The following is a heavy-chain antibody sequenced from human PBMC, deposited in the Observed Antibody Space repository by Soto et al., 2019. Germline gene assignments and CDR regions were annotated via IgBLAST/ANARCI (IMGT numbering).Heavy chain of an antibody. D-gene: IGHD3-10*01. CDR3: ARDLDYGSGRGYYYYYGMDV. J-gene: IGHJ6*02. CDR1: GFTFSSYS. Sequence: GGSLRLSCAASGFTFSSYSMNWVRQAPGKGLEWVSSISSSSSYIYYADSVKGRFTISRDNAKNSLYLQMNSLRAEDTAVYYCARDLDYGSGRGYYYYYGMDVWGQGTTVTVSS. V-gene: IGHV3-21*01. CDR2: ISSSSSYI.